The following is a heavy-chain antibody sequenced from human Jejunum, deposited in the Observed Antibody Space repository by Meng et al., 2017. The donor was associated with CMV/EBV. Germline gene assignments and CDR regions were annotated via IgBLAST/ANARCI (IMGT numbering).Heavy chain of an antibody. CDR1: GFPFGSYG. CDR2: IWYDGNKE. CDR3: AKQDATYYFDS. Sequence: ATSGFPFGSYGMHWVRQAPGKGLEWIAVIWYDGNKESYVDSVQGRFTISRDSSKKTSYLQMTNLRAEDTAVYYCAKQDATYYFDSWGPGTLVTVSS. J-gene: IGHJ4*02. V-gene: IGHV3-33*06.